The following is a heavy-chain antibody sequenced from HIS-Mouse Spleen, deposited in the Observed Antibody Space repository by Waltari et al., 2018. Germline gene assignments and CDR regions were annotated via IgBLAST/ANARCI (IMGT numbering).Heavy chain of an antibody. J-gene: IGHJ2*01. V-gene: IGHV4-39*07. CDR1: GGPISSRSYY. Sequence: QLQLQESGPGLVKPSETLSITCTVPGGPISSRSYYWAWIRQPPGKGLEWIGSIYYSGSTYYNPSLKSRVTISVDTSKNQFSLKLSSVTAADTAVYYCAREIPYSSSWYDWYFDLWGRGTLVTVSS. CDR3: AREIPYSSSWYDWYFDL. D-gene: IGHD6-13*01. CDR2: IYYSGST.